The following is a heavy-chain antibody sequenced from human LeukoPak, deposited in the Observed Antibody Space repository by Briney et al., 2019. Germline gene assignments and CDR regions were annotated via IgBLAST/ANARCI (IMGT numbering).Heavy chain of an antibody. CDR2: IIPIFGTA. D-gene: IGHD6-13*01. Sequence: ASVKVSCKASGGTFSSHAISWVRQAPGQGLEWMGRIIPIFGTANYAQKFQGRVTITTDESTSTAYMELSSLRSEDTAVYYCARVAGIAAAFDYWGQGTLVTVSS. CDR3: ARVAGIAAAFDY. V-gene: IGHV1-69*05. CDR1: GGTFSSHA. J-gene: IGHJ4*02.